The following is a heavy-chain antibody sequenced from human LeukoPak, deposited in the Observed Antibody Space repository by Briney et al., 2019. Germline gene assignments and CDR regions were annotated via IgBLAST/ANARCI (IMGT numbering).Heavy chain of an antibody. CDR3: ARQESSSSVVGYYFDY. CDR1: GFTFSSYA. Sequence: GGSLRLSCAASGFTFSSYAMSWVRQAPGKGLEWVSYISSSSSTIYYADSVKGRFTISRDNAKNSLYLQMNSLRAEDTAVYYCARQESSSSVVGYYFDYWGQGTLVTVSS. D-gene: IGHD6-6*01. J-gene: IGHJ4*02. CDR2: ISSSSSTI. V-gene: IGHV3-48*01.